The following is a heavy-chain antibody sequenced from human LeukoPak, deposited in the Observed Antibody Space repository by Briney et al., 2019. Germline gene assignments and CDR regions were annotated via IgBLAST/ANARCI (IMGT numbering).Heavy chain of an antibody. CDR1: GGSISSYY. CDR2: IHYRGST. CDR3: ARSVLGYSYGLHIDY. Sequence: SETLSLTCTVSGGSISSYYWSWTRQSPGEGLEWIGYIHYRGSTNYNPSLKSRVTISVDTPKNQFSLKLSSLTAADTAVYYCARSVLGYSYGLHIDYWGQGTLVTVSS. V-gene: IGHV4-59*01. D-gene: IGHD5-18*01. J-gene: IGHJ4*02.